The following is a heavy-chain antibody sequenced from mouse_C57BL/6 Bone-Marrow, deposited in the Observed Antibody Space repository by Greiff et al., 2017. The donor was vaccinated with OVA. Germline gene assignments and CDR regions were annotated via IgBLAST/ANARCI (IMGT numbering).Heavy chain of an antibody. CDR3: AISVITTPGDY. J-gene: IGHJ4*01. CDR2: IHPSDSDT. V-gene: IGHV1-74*01. D-gene: IGHD1-1*01. CDR1: GYTFTSYW. Sequence: QVQLQQPGAELVKPGASVTVSCKASGYTFTSYWMHWVKQRPGQGLEWIGRIHPSDSDTNYNQKFKGKATLTVDQSSSTAYMQHSSLTCENSAVYYCAISVITTPGDYWGQGTSVTVSS.